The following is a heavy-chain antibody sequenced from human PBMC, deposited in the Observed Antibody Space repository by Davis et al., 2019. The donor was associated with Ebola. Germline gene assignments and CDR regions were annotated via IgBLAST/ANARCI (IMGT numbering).Heavy chain of an antibody. J-gene: IGHJ5*02. CDR3: ARRNWFDP. CDR1: GFTFSSYS. V-gene: IGHV3-21*01. Sequence: GESLKISCAASGFTFSSYSMNWVCQAPGKGLEWVSSITVTSNYTYYADSVKGRFTISRDNAKNSLYLQMNSLRAEDTAVYYCARRNWFDPWGQGTLVTVSS. CDR2: ITVTSNYT.